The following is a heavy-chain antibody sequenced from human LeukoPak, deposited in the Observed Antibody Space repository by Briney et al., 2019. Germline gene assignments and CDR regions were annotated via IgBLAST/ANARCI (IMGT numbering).Heavy chain of an antibody. CDR3: ARDSFDSSGFPSRFDY. V-gene: IGHV3-21*01. J-gene: IGHJ4*02. Sequence: PGGSLRLSCAASGFTFSSYSMNWVRQAPGKGLEWVSSISSSSSYIYYADSVKGRFTISRDNAKNSLYLQMNSLRAEDTAVYYCARDSFDSSGFPSRFDYWGQGTLVTVSS. CDR1: GFTFSSYS. D-gene: IGHD3-22*01. CDR2: ISSSSSYI.